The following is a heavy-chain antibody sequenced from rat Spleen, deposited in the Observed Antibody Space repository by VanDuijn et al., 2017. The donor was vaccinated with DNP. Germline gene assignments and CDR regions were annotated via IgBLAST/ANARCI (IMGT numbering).Heavy chain of an antibody. Sequence: QVQLKESGPGLVQPSQTLSLTCTVAGFSLTGYNVHWVRQPPGKGLEWMGIIWNTGGTRYNSALKSRLTIIKDTSKSQVFLKMNSLQTEDTATYYCARANILRSFDYWGQGVMVTVSS. CDR1: GFSLTGYN. D-gene: IGHD1-6*01. CDR2: IWNTGGT. CDR3: ARANILRSFDY. V-gene: IGHV2-41*01. J-gene: IGHJ2*01.